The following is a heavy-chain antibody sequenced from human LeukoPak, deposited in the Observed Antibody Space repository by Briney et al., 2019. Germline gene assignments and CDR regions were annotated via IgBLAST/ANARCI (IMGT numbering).Heavy chain of an antibody. CDR2: IYYSGYT. CDR3: ARVKREMLDAFDI. D-gene: IGHD5-24*01. CDR1: GGSISSYY. J-gene: IGHJ3*02. Sequence: PSETLSLTCTVSGGSISSYYWSWIRQPPGKGLEWIGYIYYSGYTNYKPSLKSRVTISVDTSKNQFSLKLSSVTAADTAVYYCARVKREMLDAFDIWGQGTMVTVSS. V-gene: IGHV4-59*01.